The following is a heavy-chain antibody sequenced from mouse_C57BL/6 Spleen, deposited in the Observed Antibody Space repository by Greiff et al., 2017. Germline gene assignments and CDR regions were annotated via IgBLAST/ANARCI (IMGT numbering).Heavy chain of an antibody. V-gene: IGHV7-3*01. CDR3: ARYDFFDY. CDR2: IRNKANGDTT. CDR1: GFTFTAYY. J-gene: IGHJ2*01. Sequence: EVKLVESGGGLVQPGGSLSLSCAASGFTFTAYYMSWVRQPPGKALEWLGFIRNKANGDTTEYSASVKGRVTISRDNSQSILYLQMNALRAEDSATYYCARYDFFDYWGQGTTLTVSS.